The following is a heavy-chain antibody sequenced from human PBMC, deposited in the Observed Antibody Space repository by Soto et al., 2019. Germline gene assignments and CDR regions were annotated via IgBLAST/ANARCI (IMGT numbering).Heavy chain of an antibody. CDR2: ISYDGSNK. D-gene: IGHD3-22*01. Sequence: SGGSLRLSCAASGFTFSSYAMHWVRQAPGKGLEWVAVISYDGSNKYYADSVKGRFTISRDNSKNTLYLQMNSLRAEDTAVYYCARGGSITMIVVVIAFDYWGQGTLVTVSS. CDR1: GFTFSSYA. J-gene: IGHJ4*02. CDR3: ARGGSITMIVVVIAFDY. V-gene: IGHV3-30-3*01.